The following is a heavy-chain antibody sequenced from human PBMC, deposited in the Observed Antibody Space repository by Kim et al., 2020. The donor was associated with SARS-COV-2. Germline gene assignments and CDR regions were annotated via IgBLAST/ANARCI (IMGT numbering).Heavy chain of an antibody. Sequence: SPPVQGQLTIYADKSISTAYLQWSSLKASDTAMYYCARQGDGYTWGAFDYWGQGTLVTVSS. J-gene: IGHJ4*02. V-gene: IGHV5-51*01. CDR3: ARQGDGYTWGAFDY. D-gene: IGHD3-16*01.